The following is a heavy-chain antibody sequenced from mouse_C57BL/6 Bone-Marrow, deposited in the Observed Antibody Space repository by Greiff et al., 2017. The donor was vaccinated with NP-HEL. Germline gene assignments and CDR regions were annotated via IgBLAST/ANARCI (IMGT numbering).Heavy chain of an antibody. CDR3: TTVLNYGD. Sequence: EVHLVESGAELVRPGASVKLSCTASGFTINSDYMHWVKQRPEQGLEWIGWIDPADGDTDYASKFKGQATITADTSSNTAYLQLSSRTTEDTSVYYCTTVLNYGDWGQGTSVTVSS. D-gene: IGHD1-1*02. CDR1: GFTINSDY. J-gene: IGHJ4*01. V-gene: IGHV14-4*01. CDR2: IDPADGDT.